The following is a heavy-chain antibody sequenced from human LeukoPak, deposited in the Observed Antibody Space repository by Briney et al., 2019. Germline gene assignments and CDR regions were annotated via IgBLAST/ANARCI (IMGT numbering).Heavy chain of an antibody. CDR1: GGSISSYY. CDR3: AVLRFLEWTPNFSYYDGIDV. J-gene: IGHJ6*02. V-gene: IGHV4-4*07. Sequence: SETLSLTCPVSGGSISSYYWNWIRQPAGKGLEWIGRIYLSGSTNYNPSLKSRVTMSLDTSKNQFYLNLSSVTAADTAVYYCAVLRFLEWTPNFSYYDGIDVWGQGTTVTVSS. D-gene: IGHD3-3*01. CDR2: IYLSGST.